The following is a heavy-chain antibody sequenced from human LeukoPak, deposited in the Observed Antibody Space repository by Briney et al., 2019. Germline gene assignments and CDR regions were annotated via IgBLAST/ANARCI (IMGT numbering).Heavy chain of an antibody. CDR3: AKRYGLGSSPFDY. CDR1: GSTLSSNW. Sequence: GGSLRLSCAASGSTLSSNWMSWVRQAPGKGLEWVANIKQDGSEKYYVDSVKGRFTISRDNAKNSLYLQMNSLRAEDTAVYSCAKRYGLGSSPFDYWGQGALVTVSS. D-gene: IGHD3-10*01. CDR2: IKQDGSEK. V-gene: IGHV3-7*05. J-gene: IGHJ4*02.